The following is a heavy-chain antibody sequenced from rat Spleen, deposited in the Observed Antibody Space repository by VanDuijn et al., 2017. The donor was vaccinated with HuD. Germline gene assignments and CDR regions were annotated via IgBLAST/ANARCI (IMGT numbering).Heavy chain of an antibody. CDR3: ARGWAGVMDA. Sequence: MGYISYSGSTSYNPSLKSRISITRDTSKNQFFLQLNSVTTEDTATYYCARGWAGVMDAWGQGASVTVSS. CDR2: ISYSGST. D-gene: IGHD1-12*02. V-gene: IGHV3-1*01. J-gene: IGHJ4*01.